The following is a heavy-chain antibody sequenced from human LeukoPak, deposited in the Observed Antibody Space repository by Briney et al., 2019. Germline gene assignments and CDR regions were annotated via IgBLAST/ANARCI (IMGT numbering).Heavy chain of an antibody. CDR1: GGSISSYY. CDR2: IYYSGST. V-gene: IGHV4-59*01. D-gene: IGHD4-11*01. CDR3: ARGRDYCNYRHSFDY. J-gene: IGHJ4*02. Sequence: SETLSLTCTVSGGSISSYYWSWIRQPPGKGLEWIGYIYYSGSTNYNPSLKSRVTISVDTSKNQFSLKLSSVTAADTAVYYCARGRDYCNYRHSFDYWGQGTLVTVSS.